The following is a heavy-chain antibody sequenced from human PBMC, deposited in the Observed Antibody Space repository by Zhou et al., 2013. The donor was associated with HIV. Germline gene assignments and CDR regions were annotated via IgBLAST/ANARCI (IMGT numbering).Heavy chain of an antibody. CDR3: ARHGSGSYYKHWFDP. Sequence: QVQLVQSGAEVKKPGASVKVSCKASGYTFTNYDINWVRQATGQGLEWMGWMNPNSGNTGYAKKFQGRVTITWNTSISTGYMALSSLRSEDTAVYYCARHGSGSYYKHWFDPWGQGTLVTVS. CDR1: GYTFTNYD. J-gene: IGHJ5*02. D-gene: IGHD3-10*01. V-gene: IGHV1-8*03. CDR2: MNPNSGNT.